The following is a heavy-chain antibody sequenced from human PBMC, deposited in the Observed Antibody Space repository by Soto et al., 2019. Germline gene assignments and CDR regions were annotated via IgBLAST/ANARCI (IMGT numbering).Heavy chain of an antibody. J-gene: IGHJ5*02. Sequence: SETLSLTCTVSGGSISSGDYYWSWIRQPPGKGLEWSGYIYYSGSTYYNPPLKSRVTISVDTSKNQFSLKLSSVTAADTAVYYPARVIRGYDLLNGSPIPETWFDPWGQGTLVTVSS. CDR2: IYYSGST. V-gene: IGHV4-30-4*01. CDR1: GGSISSGDYY. D-gene: IGHD3-9*01. CDR3: ARVIRGYDLLNGSPIPETWFDP.